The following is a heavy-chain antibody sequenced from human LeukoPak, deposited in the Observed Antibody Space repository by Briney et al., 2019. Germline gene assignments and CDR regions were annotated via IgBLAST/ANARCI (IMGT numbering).Heavy chain of an antibody. CDR3: ARDHYYYGSGSYYNAPY. CDR1: GFTFSSYE. Sequence: PGGSLRLSCAASGFTFSSYEMNWVRQAPGKGLEWVSYISSSGSTIYYADSVKGRFTISRDNAKNSLYLQMNSLRAEDTAVYYCARDHYYYGSGSYYNAPYWGQGTLVTVSS. V-gene: IGHV3-48*03. J-gene: IGHJ4*02. D-gene: IGHD3-10*01. CDR2: ISSSGSTI.